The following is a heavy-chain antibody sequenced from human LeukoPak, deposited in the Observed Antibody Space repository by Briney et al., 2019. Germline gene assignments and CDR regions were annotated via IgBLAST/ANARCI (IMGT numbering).Heavy chain of an antibody. CDR1: GFSVSSNY. CDR2: IYSGGST. CDR3: ARDWQQRSPGVMDV. D-gene: IGHD5-18*01. Sequence: GGSLRLSCAASGFSVSSNYMRWVRQAPGKGLEWVSVIYSGGSTYYADSVQGRFTISSDNSKNTLYLQTNSLRAEYTAVYYCARDWQQRSPGVMDVWGKGTLVTVSS. V-gene: IGHV3-53*01. J-gene: IGHJ6*04.